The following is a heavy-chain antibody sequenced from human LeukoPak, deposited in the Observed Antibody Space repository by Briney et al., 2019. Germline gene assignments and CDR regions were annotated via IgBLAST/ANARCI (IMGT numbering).Heavy chain of an antibody. CDR1: GYTFTSYY. CDR3: ARGGVIAVAGTALDY. J-gene: IGHJ4*02. Sequence: ASVKVSCKASGYTFTSYYMHWVRQAPGQGLECMGIINPSGGSTSYAQKFQGRVTMTRDTSTSTVYMELSSLRSEDTAVYYCARGGVIAVAGTALDYWGQGTLVTVSS. V-gene: IGHV1-46*01. CDR2: INPSGGST. D-gene: IGHD6-19*01.